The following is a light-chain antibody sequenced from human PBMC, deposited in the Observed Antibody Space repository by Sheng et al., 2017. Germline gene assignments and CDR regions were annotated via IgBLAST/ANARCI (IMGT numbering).Light chain of an antibody. Sequence: SYELTQPPSVSVSPGQTASITCSGDKLGDKYACWYQQKPGQSPVLVIYQDSKRPSGIPERFSGSNSGNTATLGITGLQTGDEADYYCVTLDSSLTAVLFGGGTKLTVL. CDR2: QDS. J-gene: IGLJ3*02. V-gene: IGLV3-1*01. CDR1: KLGDKY. CDR3: VTLDSSLTAVL.